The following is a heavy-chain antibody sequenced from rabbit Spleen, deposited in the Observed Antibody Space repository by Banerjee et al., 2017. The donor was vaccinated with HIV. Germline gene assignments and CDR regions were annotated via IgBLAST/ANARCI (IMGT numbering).Heavy chain of an antibody. D-gene: IGHD4-1*01. CDR3: VREVAAKFNL. V-gene: IGHV1S7*01. CDR1: GFTLSSYY. Sequence: QLVESGGGLVKPGGSLKLSCKASGFTLSSYYMSWVRQAPGKGLEWIGYIDPVFGITYYANWVNGRFTISSHNAQNTLFLQLNSLTAADTATYFCVREVAAKFNLWGQGTLVTVS. CDR2: IDPVFGIT. J-gene: IGHJ4*01.